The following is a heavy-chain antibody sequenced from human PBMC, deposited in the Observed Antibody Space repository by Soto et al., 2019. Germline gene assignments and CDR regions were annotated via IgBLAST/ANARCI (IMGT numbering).Heavy chain of an antibody. J-gene: IGHJ5*02. CDR1: GGSFSGYY. V-gene: IGHV4-34*01. Sequence: SETLSLTCAVYGGSFSGYYWSWIRQPPGKGLEWIGEINHSGSTNYNPSLKSRVTISVDTSKNQFSLKLSSVTAADTAVYYCARLHYDFWSGYPPLIDPWGQGTLVTVSS. CDR2: INHSGST. CDR3: ARLHYDFWSGYPPLIDP. D-gene: IGHD3-3*01.